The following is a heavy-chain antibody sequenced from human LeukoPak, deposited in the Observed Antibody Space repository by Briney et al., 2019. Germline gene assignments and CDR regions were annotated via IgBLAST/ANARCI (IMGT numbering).Heavy chain of an antibody. D-gene: IGHD7-27*01. V-gene: IGHV5-51*01. CDR1: GYNFTSYW. CDR3: ARHSNQLGIDY. CDR2: IYPGDSDT. Sequence: GEALQISWKGSGYNFTSYWIGWVRQVPGKGLEWMGIIYPGDSDTRYSPSFQGQVTISADKSISTAYLQWSSLKASDTAMYYCARHSNQLGIDYWGQGTLVTVSS. J-gene: IGHJ4*02.